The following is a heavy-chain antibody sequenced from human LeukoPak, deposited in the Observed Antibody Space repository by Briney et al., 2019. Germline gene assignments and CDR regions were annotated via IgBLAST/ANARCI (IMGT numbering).Heavy chain of an antibody. D-gene: IGHD6-19*01. CDR1: GGSISSSSYY. CDR2: IYYSGST. Sequence: SETLSLTCTVCGGSISSSSYYWSWIRQPPGKGLEWIGYIYYSGSTNYNPSLKSRVTISVDTSKNQFSLKLSSVTAADTAVYYCATYSSGLVRAFDYWGQGTLVTVSS. J-gene: IGHJ4*02. V-gene: IGHV4-61*01. CDR3: ATYSSGLVRAFDY.